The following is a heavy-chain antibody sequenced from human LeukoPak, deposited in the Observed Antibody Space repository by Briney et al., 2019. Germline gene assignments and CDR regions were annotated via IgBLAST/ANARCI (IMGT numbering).Heavy chain of an antibody. CDR3: ARDQEAFDY. V-gene: IGHV1-46*01. CDR1: VYSFTSNY. J-gene: IGHJ4*02. CDR2: IYPSDGST. Sequence: ASVKVSCKASVYSFTSNYIHWVRQAPGQGLEWMGMIYPSDGSTSYAQKFQGRVTVTTDTSTSTVHMELSGLRSEDTAVYYCARDQEAFDYWGQGTLVTVSS.